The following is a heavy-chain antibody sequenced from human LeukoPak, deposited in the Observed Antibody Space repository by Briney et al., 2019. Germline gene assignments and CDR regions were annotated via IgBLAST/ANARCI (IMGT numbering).Heavy chain of an antibody. D-gene: IGHD6-6*01. CDR3: ARDRSVGVLPAPPFDF. Sequence: SETLSLTCTVSGGSISSSSYYWGWIRQPPGKGLEWIGSIYYSGSTYYNPSLKSRLTISADTSKNQFSLTLTSVTAADTAVYYCARDRSVGVLPAPPFDFWGQGTLVTVSS. V-gene: IGHV4-39*07. CDR2: IYYSGST. J-gene: IGHJ4*02. CDR1: GGSISSSSYY.